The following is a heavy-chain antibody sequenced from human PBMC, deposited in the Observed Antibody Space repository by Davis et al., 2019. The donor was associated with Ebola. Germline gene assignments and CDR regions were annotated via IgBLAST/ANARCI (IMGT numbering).Heavy chain of an antibody. CDR3: ARHSASYSYWSGHFSTSPPDV. CDR2: VYYSGRT. D-gene: IGHD3-3*01. J-gene: IGHJ6*02. Sequence: PSETLSLTCTVSGASLTNTVYYWAWIRQPPGKGLDWIGRVYYSGRTKYSPSLKSRVSMSVDTSKNQFSLKLTSVTAADTAVYYCARHSASYSYWSGHFSTSPPDVWGQGTTVTVSS. CDR1: GASLTNTVYY. V-gene: IGHV4-39*01.